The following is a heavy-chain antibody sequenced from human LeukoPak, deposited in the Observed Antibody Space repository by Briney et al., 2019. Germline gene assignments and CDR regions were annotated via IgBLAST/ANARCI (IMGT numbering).Heavy chain of an antibody. CDR2: IYYSGTT. D-gene: IGHD1-26*01. J-gene: IGHJ4*02. V-gene: IGHV4-39*01. CDR3: ARPKVGATRGFDY. CDR1: GDSISSSSYY. Sequence: SETLSLTCTVSGDSISSSSYYWGWIRQPPGKGLEWIGSIYYSGTTYYNPSLKSRVTISVDTSKNQFSLTLTSLTAADTAVYYCARPKVGATRGFDYWGQGTLVTVSS.